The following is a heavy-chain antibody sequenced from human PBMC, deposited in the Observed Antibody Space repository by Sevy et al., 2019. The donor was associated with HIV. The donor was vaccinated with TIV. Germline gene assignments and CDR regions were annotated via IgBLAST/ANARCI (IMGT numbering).Heavy chain of an antibody. D-gene: IGHD6-13*01. CDR2: INHSGST. J-gene: IGHJ4*02. CDR3: ARGRVRRASSRYAVKTAITYFDY. CDR1: GGSFSGYY. V-gene: IGHV4-34*01. Sequence: SETLSLTCAVYGGSFSGYYWSWIRQPPGKGLEWIGEINHSGSTNYNPSLKSRVTISVDTSKNQFSLKLSSVTAADTAVYYCARGRVRRASSRYAVKTAITYFDYWGQGTLVTVSS.